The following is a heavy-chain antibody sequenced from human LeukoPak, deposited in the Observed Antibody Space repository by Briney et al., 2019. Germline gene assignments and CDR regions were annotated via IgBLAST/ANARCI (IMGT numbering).Heavy chain of an antibody. V-gene: IGHV1-69*01. Sequence: PGASVKVSCKASGGTFGSYAISWVRQAPGQGLEWMGGIIPIFGTANYAQKFQGRVTITADESTSTAYMELSSLRSEDTAVYYCARDHCSGGSCFYYFDYWGQGTLVTVSS. CDR2: IIPIFGTA. CDR3: ARDHCSGGSCFYYFDY. CDR1: GGTFGSYA. D-gene: IGHD2-15*01. J-gene: IGHJ4*02.